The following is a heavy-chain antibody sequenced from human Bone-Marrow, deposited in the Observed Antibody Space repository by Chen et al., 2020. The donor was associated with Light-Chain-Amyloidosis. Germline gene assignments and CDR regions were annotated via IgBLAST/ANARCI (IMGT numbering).Heavy chain of an antibody. CDR3: ARWVDEKKMDV. CDR2: IWYDGSNQ. Sequence: QVQLVESGGGVVQPGRSLRLSCAASGFTFRSHGMHWVRQAPGKGLEWVAVIWYDGSNQYYADSVKGRFTISRDNSMNTLYLQMNSLRVEDTAVYYCARWVDEKKMDVWGQGNTVTVSS. CDR1: GFTFRSHG. J-gene: IGHJ6*02. V-gene: IGHV3-33*01.